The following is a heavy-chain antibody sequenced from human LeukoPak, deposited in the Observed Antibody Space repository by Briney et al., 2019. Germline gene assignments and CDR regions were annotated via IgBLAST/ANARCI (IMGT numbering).Heavy chain of an antibody. J-gene: IGHJ4*02. D-gene: IGHD1-14*01. V-gene: IGHV1-24*01. CDR2: FDTEDGER. CDR1: GYTVTELS. Sequence: ASAKVSCKVSGYTVTELSNHWVRQAPGKGLEWMGGFDTEDGERIYAQKFQGRVTMTEDTSTDTAYLDLSSLRSEDTAFYYCVAEKPEELLRYWGQGTMVTVSS. CDR3: VAEKPEELLRY.